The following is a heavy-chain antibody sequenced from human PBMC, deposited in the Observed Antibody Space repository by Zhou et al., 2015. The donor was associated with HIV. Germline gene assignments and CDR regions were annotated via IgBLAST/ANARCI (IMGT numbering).Heavy chain of an antibody. J-gene: IGHJ6*01. Sequence: QVQLVQSGAEVKRPGSSVKVSCQASGVTFTNYAISWVRQAPGQGLEWMGGITPTFGGADYAQKLHGRVTITADESTRTAYMELSSLRSDDTAVYYCARGKLLWFGGSGHYVMDVWGQGPRSPSPQ. D-gene: IGHD3-10*01. CDR2: ITPTFGGA. CDR1: GVTFTNYA. CDR3: ARGKLLWFGGSGHYVMDV. V-gene: IGHV1-69*01.